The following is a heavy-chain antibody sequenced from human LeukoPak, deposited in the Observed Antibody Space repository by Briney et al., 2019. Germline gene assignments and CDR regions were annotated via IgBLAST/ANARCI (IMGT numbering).Heavy chain of an antibody. CDR1: GFTFDDYA. D-gene: IGHD3-22*01. J-gene: IGHJ4*02. V-gene: IGHV3-9*01. CDR2: ISWNSGSI. CDR3: AKEKGSTMIGD. Sequence: PGGSLRLSCAASGFTFDDYAMHWVRQAPGKGLEWVSGISWNSGSIGYADSVKGRFTISRDNAKNSLYLQMNSLRAEDTALYYCAKEKGSTMIGDWGQGTLVTVSS.